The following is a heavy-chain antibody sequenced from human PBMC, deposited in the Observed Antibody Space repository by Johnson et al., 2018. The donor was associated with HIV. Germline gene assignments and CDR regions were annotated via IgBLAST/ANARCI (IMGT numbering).Heavy chain of an antibody. D-gene: IGHD1-26*01. CDR2: IYSGGNT. J-gene: IGHJ3*02. Sequence: VQLVESGGGLVKPGGSLRLSCAASGFTFINAWMSWVRQAPGKGLEWVSVIYSGGNTYYADSVKGRFTISRDNSKNTLYLQMNSLRAEDTAVYYCASPSGSSRLAFDIWGRGTMVTVSS. V-gene: IGHV3-66*02. CDR1: GFTFINAW. CDR3: ASPSGSSRLAFDI.